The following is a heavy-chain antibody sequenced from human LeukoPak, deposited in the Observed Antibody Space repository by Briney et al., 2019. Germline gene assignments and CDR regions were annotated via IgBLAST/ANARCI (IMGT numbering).Heavy chain of an antibody. V-gene: IGHV4-34*01. CDR2: IYHSGST. CDR1: GGSFSGYY. Sequence: KTSETLSLTCAVYGGSFSGYYWSWVRQPPGKGLEWIGEIYHSGSTNYNPSLKSRVTISVDKSKNQFSLKLSSVTAADTAVYYCARESHTAMAALDYWGQGTLVTVSS. D-gene: IGHD5-18*01. CDR3: ARESHTAMAALDY. J-gene: IGHJ4*02.